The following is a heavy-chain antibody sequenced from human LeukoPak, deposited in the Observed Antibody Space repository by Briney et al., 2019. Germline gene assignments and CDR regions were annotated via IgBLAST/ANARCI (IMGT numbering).Heavy chain of an antibody. V-gene: IGHV3-23*01. CDR1: GFTFSTFA. J-gene: IGHJ6*03. CDR3: ARTYGSGSSRYYYYYYMDV. D-gene: IGHD3-10*01. Sequence: GGSLRLSCAASGFTFSTFAMIWVRQPPGKGLEWVSSIFPGGGEIHYADSVRGRFIISRDNSKSIMSLQMNSLRAEDTAVYYCARTYGSGSSRYYYYYYMDVWGKGTTVTVSS. CDR2: IFPGGGEI.